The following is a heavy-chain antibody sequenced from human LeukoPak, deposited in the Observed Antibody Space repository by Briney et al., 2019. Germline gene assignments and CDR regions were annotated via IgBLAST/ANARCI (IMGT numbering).Heavy chain of an antibody. V-gene: IGHV4-39*01. D-gene: IGHD2-2*01. CDR3: AAVVVPARSGHFDY. CDR2: MYYSGST. CDR1: GGSISSSSYY. Sequence: KPSETLSLTCTVSGGSISSSSYYWGWIRQPPGKGLEWIGSMYYSGSTYYNPSLKSRVTISVDTSKNQFSLKLSSVTAADTAVYYCAAVVVPARSGHFDYWGQGTLVTVSS. J-gene: IGHJ4*02.